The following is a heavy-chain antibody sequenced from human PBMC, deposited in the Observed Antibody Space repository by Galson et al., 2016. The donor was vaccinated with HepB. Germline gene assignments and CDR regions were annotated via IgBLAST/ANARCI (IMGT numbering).Heavy chain of an antibody. J-gene: IGHJ6*02. CDR2: ISWNSGSI. D-gene: IGHD2-15*01. CDR3: AKVRRIRPTAGMDV. Sequence: SLRLSCAASGFTFEDYAMHWVRQAPGKGLERVSGISWNSGSIGYADSVKGRFTISRDNAKNSLYLQMNSLRVEDTAFYYCAKVRRIRPTAGMDVWGQGTTVTVSS. CDR1: GFTFEDYA. V-gene: IGHV3-9*01.